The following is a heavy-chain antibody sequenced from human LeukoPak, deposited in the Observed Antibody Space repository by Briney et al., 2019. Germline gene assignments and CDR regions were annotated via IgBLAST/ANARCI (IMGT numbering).Heavy chain of an antibody. V-gene: IGHV3-53*01. CDR2: IYSGDTT. J-gene: IGHJ4*02. Sequence: GGSLRLPCAASGFSVSRKYMSWVRQTPGKGLEWVSLIYSGDTTYYADSVKGRFTISRDNSKNTLYLQMNSLRAEDTAVYYCATVLSDSRGWYHFDNWGQGTLVTVSS. CDR1: GFSVSRKY. CDR3: ATVLSDSRGWYHFDN. D-gene: IGHD6-19*01.